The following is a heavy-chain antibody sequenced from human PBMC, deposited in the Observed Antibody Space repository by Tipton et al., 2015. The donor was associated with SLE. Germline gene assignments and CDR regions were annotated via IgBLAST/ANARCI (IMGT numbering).Heavy chain of an antibody. Sequence: TLSLTCAVYGGSFSGYYWSWIRQPPGKGLEWIGEINHSGSTNYNPTLKSRVTISVDTPKNQFSLKLSSVTAADTAVYYCARGGGAPWYYYMDVWGKGTTVTVSS. J-gene: IGHJ6*03. CDR3: ARGGGAPWYYYMDV. CDR1: GGSFSGYY. V-gene: IGHV4-34*01. CDR2: INHSGST. D-gene: IGHD3-10*01.